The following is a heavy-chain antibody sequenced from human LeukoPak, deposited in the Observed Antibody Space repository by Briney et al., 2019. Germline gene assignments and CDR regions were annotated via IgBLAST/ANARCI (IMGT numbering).Heavy chain of an antibody. CDR1: GFTFSSYA. CDR2: ISGSGGST. V-gene: IGHV3-23*01. J-gene: IGHJ3*02. Sequence: PGGSLRLSCAASGFTFSSYAMSWVRQAPGKGLEWVSAISGSGGSTYYADSVKGRFTISRDNSKNTLYLQMNSLRAEDTAVYYCARERGGGMDTAMGGEDLAAFDIWGQGTMVTVSS. D-gene: IGHD5-18*01. CDR3: ARERGGGMDTAMGGEDLAAFDI.